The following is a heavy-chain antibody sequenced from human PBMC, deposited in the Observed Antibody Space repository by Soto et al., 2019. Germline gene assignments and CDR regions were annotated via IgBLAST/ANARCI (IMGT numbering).Heavy chain of an antibody. CDR3: ARPDEGGYSSNHHYYYALDV. CDR2: IIPIFDIT. CDR1: GGTSRSYS. J-gene: IGHJ6*02. Sequence: SVKVSCKASGGTSRSYSISWVRQAPGQGLEWMGGIIPIFDITNYAQKFQGRVTITADESTSTAYMELSSLGSDDTAVYYCARPDEGGYSSNHHYYYALDVWGQGTTVTVSS. D-gene: IGHD3-22*01. V-gene: IGHV1-69*13.